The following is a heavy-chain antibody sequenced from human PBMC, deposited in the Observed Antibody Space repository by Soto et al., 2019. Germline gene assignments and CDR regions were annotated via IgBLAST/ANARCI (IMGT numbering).Heavy chain of an antibody. Sequence: GGSLRLSCAASGFTFDDYAMHWVRQAPGKGLEWVSGISWNSGSIGYADSVKGRFTISRDNAKNSLYLQMNSLRAEDTALYYCAKDMLTIWGQGTMVTVSS. CDR3: AKDMLTI. V-gene: IGHV3-9*01. J-gene: IGHJ3*02. CDR2: ISWNSGSI. CDR1: GFTFDDYA.